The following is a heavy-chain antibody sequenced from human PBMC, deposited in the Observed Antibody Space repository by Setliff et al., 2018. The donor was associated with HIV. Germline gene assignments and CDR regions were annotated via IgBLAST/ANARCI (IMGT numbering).Heavy chain of an antibody. Sequence: ASVKVSCKVSGYTLTELSRHWVRQAPGQGLEWMGIIDPSGGSTTYAQKFQGRLTMTRDTSTSTVYMELSSLRSEDTAVYYCARAVASKNIRGEYYFDYWGQGTLVTVSS. CDR3: ARAVASKNIRGEYYFDY. D-gene: IGHD3-16*01. CDR1: GYTLTELS. J-gene: IGHJ4*02. V-gene: IGHV1-46*01. CDR2: IDPSGGST.